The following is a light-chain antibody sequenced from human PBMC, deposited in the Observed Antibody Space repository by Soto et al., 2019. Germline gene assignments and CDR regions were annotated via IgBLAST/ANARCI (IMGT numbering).Light chain of an antibody. CDR1: QSVSRS. CDR3: QQYNSYWT. Sequence: DIKMNQSPSTLSASVWDRVTITCRASQSVSRSLAWYLQKPGKAPKLLIFAASSLQSGVPSRFSGSRSGPDFTLTISSLQPEDFATYYCQQYNSYWTFGQGTKVDIK. CDR2: AAS. V-gene: IGKV1-5*01. J-gene: IGKJ1*01.